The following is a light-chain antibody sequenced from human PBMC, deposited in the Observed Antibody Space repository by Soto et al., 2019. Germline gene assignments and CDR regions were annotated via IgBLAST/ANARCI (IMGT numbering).Light chain of an antibody. Sequence: ILLTQSPGTLSLSPGERATLSCRASQSVSPSSLAWYQQRPGQSPRLLIYGTSTRATGIPARFTGSGSGTEFTLTISSLQSEDFAIYYCQQYNKWPLTFGGGTKVDIK. CDR1: QSVSPSS. V-gene: IGKV3D-15*01. CDR2: GTS. CDR3: QQYNKWPLT. J-gene: IGKJ4*01.